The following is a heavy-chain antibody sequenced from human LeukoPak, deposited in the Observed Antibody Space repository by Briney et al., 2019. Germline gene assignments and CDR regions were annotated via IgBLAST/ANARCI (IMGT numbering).Heavy chain of an antibody. CDR3: ARDQHYDCWSGYAYNWFDP. V-gene: IGHV4-4*07. Sequence: PSETLSLTCTVSGGSISSYYWSWIRQPAGKGLEGIGRIYNGGGTDYNPSLKSRVTMSVDTSKNQFSLKLSSVTAADTAAYYCARDQHYDCWSGYAYNWFDPWGQGTLVTVSS. CDR1: GGSISSYY. J-gene: IGHJ5*02. D-gene: IGHD3-3*01. CDR2: IYNGGGT.